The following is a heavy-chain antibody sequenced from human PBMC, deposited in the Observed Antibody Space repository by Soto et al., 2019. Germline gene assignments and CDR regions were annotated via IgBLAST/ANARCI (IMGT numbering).Heavy chain of an antibody. D-gene: IGHD6-19*01. CDR1: GGTFSSYA. Sequence: SVKVSCKASGGTFSSYAISWVRQAPGQGLEWMGGIIPIFGTANYAQKFQGRVTITADESTSTAYMELSSLRSEDTAVYYCARRRGRGWYDAFDIWGQGTMVTVSS. CDR2: IIPIFGTA. V-gene: IGHV1-69*13. J-gene: IGHJ3*02. CDR3: ARRRGRGWYDAFDI.